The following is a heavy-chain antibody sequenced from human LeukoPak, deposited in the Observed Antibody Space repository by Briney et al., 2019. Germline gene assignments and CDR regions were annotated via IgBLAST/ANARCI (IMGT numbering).Heavy chain of an antibody. D-gene: IGHD5/OR15-5a*01. Sequence: QTGGSLRLSCAASGFTFSSYVMNWVRQAPGKGLEWVSVIGGSGDNTDYADSVKGRFTISRDNSRNTLYLQMTSLRAEDTAIYYCARGRVVSTSYWGQGALVTVSS. J-gene: IGHJ4*02. V-gene: IGHV3-23*01. CDR1: GFTFSSYV. CDR2: IGGSGDNT. CDR3: ARGRVVSTSY.